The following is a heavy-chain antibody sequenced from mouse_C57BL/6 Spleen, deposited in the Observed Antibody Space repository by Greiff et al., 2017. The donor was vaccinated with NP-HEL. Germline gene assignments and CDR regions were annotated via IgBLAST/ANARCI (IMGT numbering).Heavy chain of an antibody. CDR1: GFTFSSYA. CDR3: ARGQPFAY. D-gene: IGHD6-1*01. CDR2: ISDGGSYT. J-gene: IGHJ3*01. Sequence: EVHLVESGGGLVKPGGSLKLSCAASGFTFSSYAMSWVRQTPEKRLEWVATISDGGSYTYYPDNVKGRFTISRDNAKNNLYLQMSHLKSEDTAMYYCARGQPFAYWGQGTLVTVSA. V-gene: IGHV5-4*01.